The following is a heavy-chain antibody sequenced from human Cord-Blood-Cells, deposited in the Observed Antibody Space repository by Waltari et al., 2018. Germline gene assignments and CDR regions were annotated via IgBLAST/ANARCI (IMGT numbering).Heavy chain of an antibody. D-gene: IGHD3-9*01. CDR1: GGSFSGYY. CDR3: ARSPRLQRYFDWLHTKYYGMDV. V-gene: IGHV4-34*01. Sequence: QVQLQQWGAGLLKPSETLSLTCAVYGGSFSGYYWSWIRQPPGTGLAWIGEINHSGSTNYNQSLKSRVTISVDTSKNQFSLKLSSVTAADTAVYYCARSPRLQRYFDWLHTKYYGMDVWGQGTTVTVSS. J-gene: IGHJ6*02. CDR2: INHSGST.